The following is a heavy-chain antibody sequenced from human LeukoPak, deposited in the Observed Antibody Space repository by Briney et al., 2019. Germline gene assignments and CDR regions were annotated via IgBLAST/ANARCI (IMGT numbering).Heavy chain of an antibody. V-gene: IGHV3-48*03. CDR2: ITSSGSPT. CDR3: ARDISSSTRAFDI. J-gene: IGHJ3*02. CDR1: GFTLSTYE. Sequence: QSGGSLRLSCAASGFTLSTYEMTWVRQAPGKGLEWISFITSSGSPTFYADSVKGRFTIFRDTAKNSLFLQMNNLRGEDTAVYYCARDISSSTRAFDIWGQGTMVTVS. D-gene: IGHD2-15*01.